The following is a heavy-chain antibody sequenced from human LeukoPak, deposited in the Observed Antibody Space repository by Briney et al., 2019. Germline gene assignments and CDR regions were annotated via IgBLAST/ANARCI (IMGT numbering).Heavy chain of an antibody. CDR2: ISWNSGSI. Sequence: PGGSLRLSCAASGFTFDDYAMHWVRQAPGKGLEWVSGISWNSGSIGYADSVKGRFTISRDNAKNSLYLQMNSLRSEDTAVYYCARGPIIDIAVVPAANDYYYTDVWGKGTTVTVSS. J-gene: IGHJ6*03. D-gene: IGHD2-2*01. CDR1: GFTFDDYA. V-gene: IGHV3-9*01. CDR3: ARGPIIDIAVVPAANDYYYTDV.